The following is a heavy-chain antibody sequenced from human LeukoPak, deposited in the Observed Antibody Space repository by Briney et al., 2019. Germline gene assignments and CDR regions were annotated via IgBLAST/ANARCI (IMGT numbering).Heavy chain of an antibody. D-gene: IGHD4-11*01. Sequence: PGGSLRLSCAASGFTFSRYRMHWVRQAPGKGLVWVSRINRDGSSTNYADSVKGRFTISRDNAKNTVDLQTNSLRAEDTAVYYCAREGENDYSNYSWFDPWGQGTLVTVSS. CDR1: GFTFSRYR. V-gene: IGHV3-74*01. J-gene: IGHJ5*02. CDR3: AREGENDYSNYSWFDP. CDR2: INRDGSST.